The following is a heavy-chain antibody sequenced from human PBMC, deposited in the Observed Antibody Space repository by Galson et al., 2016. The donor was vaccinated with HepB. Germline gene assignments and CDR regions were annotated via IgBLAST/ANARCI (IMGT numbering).Heavy chain of an antibody. V-gene: IGHV4-59*08. J-gene: IGHJ1*01. CDR2: MRDSGNT. Sequence: SETLCLTCSVSGGSISGVYWSWTRQPPGKGLEWIAYMRDSGNTNYNPSLKSRVTISVDTSIYQFSLRLSSVTAADTAVYYCARSGGSAGMHWGQGTLVTVSS. CDR3: ARSGGSAGMH. CDR1: GGSISGVY. D-gene: IGHD3-10*01.